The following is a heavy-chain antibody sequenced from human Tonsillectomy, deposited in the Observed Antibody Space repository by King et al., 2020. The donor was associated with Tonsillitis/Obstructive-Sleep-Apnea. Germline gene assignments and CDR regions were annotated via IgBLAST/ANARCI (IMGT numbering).Heavy chain of an antibody. CDR2: ISGGGGST. V-gene: IGHV3-23*04. CDR1: GFTFTTYA. Sequence: VQLVESGGGLVQPGGSLRLSCAASGFTFTTYAMSWVRQAPGKGLEWVSVISGGGGSTYYADSVKGRFTISRDNSKNTLYLQMNSLRAEDTAVYYCAKGLSGYDYYYGMDVWGQGTTVTVSS. CDR3: AKGLSGYDYYYGMDV. J-gene: IGHJ6*02. D-gene: IGHD5-12*01.